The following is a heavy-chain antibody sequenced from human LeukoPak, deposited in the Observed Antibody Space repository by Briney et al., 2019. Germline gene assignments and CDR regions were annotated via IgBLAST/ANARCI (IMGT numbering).Heavy chain of an antibody. D-gene: IGHD3-22*01. J-gene: IGHJ4*02. Sequence: ASVKVSCRASGYTFTSYGISWVRQAPGQGLEWMGWISAYNGNANYAQKLQGRVTMTTDTSTSTAYMELRSLRSDDTAVYYCARGSARPYYYDSSGYYSIWGQGTLVTVSS. CDR3: ARGSARPYYYDSSGYYSI. CDR1: GYTFTSYG. CDR2: ISAYNGNA. V-gene: IGHV1-18*01.